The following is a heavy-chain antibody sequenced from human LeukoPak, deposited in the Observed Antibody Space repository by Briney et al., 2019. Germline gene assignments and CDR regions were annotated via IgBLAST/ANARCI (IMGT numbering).Heavy chain of an antibody. CDR1: GFTFSSYW. V-gene: IGHV3-7*02. J-gene: IGHJ5*02. CDR2: IKRDGSEK. D-gene: IGHD5-12*01. CDR3: ARAVATIPNWFDL. Sequence: PGGSLRLSCAASGFTFSSYWMSWVRQAPGKGLEWVANIKRDGSEKYYVDSVKGRFTISRDNAKNSLYLQMNRLRAEDTAVYYCARAVATIPNWFDLWGQGTLVTVSS.